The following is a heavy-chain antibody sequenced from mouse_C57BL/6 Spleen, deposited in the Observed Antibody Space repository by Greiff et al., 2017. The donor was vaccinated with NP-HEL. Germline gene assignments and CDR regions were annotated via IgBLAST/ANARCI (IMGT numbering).Heavy chain of an antibody. V-gene: IGHV14-4*01. CDR2: IDPENGDT. CDR3: TTVYYYGSLHAMDY. J-gene: IGHJ4*01. Sequence: EVQLVESGAELVRPGASVKLSCTASGFNIKDDYMHWVKQRPEQGLEWIGWIDPENGDTEYASKFQGKATITADTSSNTAYLQLSSLTSEDTAVYYCTTVYYYGSLHAMDYWGQGTSVTVSS. D-gene: IGHD1-1*01. CDR1: GFNIKDDY.